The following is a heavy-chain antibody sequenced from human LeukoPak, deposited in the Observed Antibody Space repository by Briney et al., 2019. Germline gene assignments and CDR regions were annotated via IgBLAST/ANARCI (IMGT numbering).Heavy chain of an antibody. J-gene: IGHJ4*02. Sequence: GGSLRLSCAASGFTFTTYNMNWVRQAPGKGLEWVSYISTDSTTIYYADSVKGRFTISRDNAKNSLFLHMNTLRDEDTAVYYCARDRWESKWGQGTLVTVSS. CDR1: GFTFTTYN. CDR2: ISTDSTTI. V-gene: IGHV3-48*02. CDR3: ARDRWESK. D-gene: IGHD1-26*01.